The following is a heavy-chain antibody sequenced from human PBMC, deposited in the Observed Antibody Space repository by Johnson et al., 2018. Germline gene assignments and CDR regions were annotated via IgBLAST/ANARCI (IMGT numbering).Heavy chain of an antibody. J-gene: IGHJ3*02. CDR3: AREAHDAFDI. Sequence: QVQLQESGPGLVRPSETLSLTCTVSGGSIRSYYWSWIRQPPGKGLEWIGYISYTGTTNYNPSLKSRLTISVDTSRDQFSLKLRPVTAADTAVYYCAREAHDAFDIWGQGTMVTVSS. CDR2: ISYTGTT. CDR1: GGSIRSYY. V-gene: IGHV4-59*01.